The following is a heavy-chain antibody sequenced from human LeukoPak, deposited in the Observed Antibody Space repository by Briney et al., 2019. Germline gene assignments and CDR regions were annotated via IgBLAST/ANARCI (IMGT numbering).Heavy chain of an antibody. D-gene: IGHD6-13*01. CDR3: ARGQDAKILAAAGTAAFDI. CDR2: LSHSGYT. Sequence: KCSETLSLACTVSGGSITNSNYYWGWIRQPPGKGLEWIGTLSHSGYTYYNPSLKSRVTISVDRSKNQFSLKLSSVTAADTAVYYCARGQDAKILAAAGTAAFDIWGQGTMVTVSS. J-gene: IGHJ3*02. CDR1: GGSITNSNYY. V-gene: IGHV4-39*07.